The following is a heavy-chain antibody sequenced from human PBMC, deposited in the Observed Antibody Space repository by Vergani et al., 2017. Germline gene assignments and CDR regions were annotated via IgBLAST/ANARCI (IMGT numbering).Heavy chain of an antibody. D-gene: IGHD3-22*01. V-gene: IGHV1-69*13. CDR2: IIPIFGTT. CDR1: GGTFSSNS. J-gene: IGHJ4*02. Sequence: QGQLAQSGAEVKKPGSPVKVFCKAFGGTFSSNSISWVRQAPGQGLGWMGRIIPIFGTTSYAQKFKGRVTILADESTSTAYMELSSLRSDDTAVYYCARGSGDYSYYFDYWGRGTLVTVSS. CDR3: ARGSGDYSYYFDY.